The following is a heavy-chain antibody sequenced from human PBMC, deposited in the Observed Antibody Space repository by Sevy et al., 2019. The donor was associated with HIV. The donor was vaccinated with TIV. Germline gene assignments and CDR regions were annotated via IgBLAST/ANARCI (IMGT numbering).Heavy chain of an antibody. V-gene: IGHV3-30*18. J-gene: IGHJ6*02. D-gene: IGHD2-15*01. CDR3: AKAHADCSGGTCYTAHYYYDMVV. CDR2: ISYAGDNK. Sequence: GESLKISCAASGFAFSDYAMHWVRQAPGKGLEWVAAISYAGDNKYFADSVKGRFTVSKDNSKNTLYMEMNSLRAEDTAVYYCAKAHADCSGGTCYTAHYYYDMVVWGRGATVTVSS. CDR1: GFAFSDYA.